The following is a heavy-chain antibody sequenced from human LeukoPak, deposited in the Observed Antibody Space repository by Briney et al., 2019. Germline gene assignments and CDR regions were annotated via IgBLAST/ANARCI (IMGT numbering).Heavy chain of an antibody. D-gene: IGHD5-24*01. CDR3: ALEMATIGS. Sequence: GGSLRLSCAASGFTFSSYSMNWVRQAPGKGLEWVSSISSSSSYIYYADSVKGRFTISRDNAKNSLYPQMNSLRAEDTAVYYCALEMATIGSWGQGTLVTVSS. CDR2: ISSSSSYI. CDR1: GFTFSSYS. J-gene: IGHJ4*02. V-gene: IGHV3-21*01.